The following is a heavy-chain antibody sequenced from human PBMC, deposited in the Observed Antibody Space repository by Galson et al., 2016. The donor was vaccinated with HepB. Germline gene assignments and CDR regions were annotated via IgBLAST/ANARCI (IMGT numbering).Heavy chain of an antibody. D-gene: IGHD2-2*03. CDR2: ICGSCGDI. CDR1: GFMFNNFG. Sequence: SLRLSCAVSGFMFNNFGMTWVRQAPGKGLEWVATICGSCGDIDYADFVLGRFTISRDNSKNTLSLQMNSLKADDTAIYYCAIDPSHWIENPFPLWGQGTPVTVSS. V-gene: IGHV3-23*01. J-gene: IGHJ4*02. CDR3: AIDPSHWIENPFPL.